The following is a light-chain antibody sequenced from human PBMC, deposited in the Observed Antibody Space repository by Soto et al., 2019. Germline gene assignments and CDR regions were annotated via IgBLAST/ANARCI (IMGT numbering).Light chain of an antibody. CDR1: KNDIGVYDF. J-gene: IGLJ1*01. V-gene: IGLV2-8*01. CDR3: KSYAGSNTYV. CDR2: EVV. Sequence: QSALTQPPSASGSPGQSVTISCTGTKNDIGVYDFVSWYQHHPGKAPRLIIYEVVQRPSGVPDRFSGSKSGNTASLTVSGLQAADEAGYFCKSYAGSNTYVFGSGTKLHVL.